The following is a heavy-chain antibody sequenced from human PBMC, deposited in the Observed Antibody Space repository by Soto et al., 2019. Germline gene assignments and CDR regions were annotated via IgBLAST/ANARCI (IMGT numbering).Heavy chain of an antibody. V-gene: IGHV3-33*01. CDR2: IWYDGSNK. CDR1: GFTFSSYG. CDR3: AGEWVEQQLVAGNWFDP. J-gene: IGHJ5*02. Sequence: QVQLVESGGGVVQPGRSLRLSCAASGFTFSSYGMHWVRQAPGKGLEWVAGIWYDGSNKYYADSVKGRFTISEDNSKNTLYLQMNSLRAEATAVYYCAGEWVEQQLVAGNWFDPWGQGTLVTVSS. D-gene: IGHD6-13*01.